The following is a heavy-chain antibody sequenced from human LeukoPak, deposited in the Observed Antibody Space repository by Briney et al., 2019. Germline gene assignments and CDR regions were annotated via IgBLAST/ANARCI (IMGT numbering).Heavy chain of an antibody. CDR2: ISTSVGST. CDR3: ARNENSGWGYFDY. Sequence: GGSLRLSCAASGFTFSGFAMSWVRQAPGKGLEWVSAISTSVGSTYYADSVKGRFTISRDNSKDTLYLQMNSLRAEDTAVYYCARNENSGWGYFDYWGQGTLVTVSS. J-gene: IGHJ4*02. D-gene: IGHD5-12*01. CDR1: GFTFSGFA. V-gene: IGHV3-23*01.